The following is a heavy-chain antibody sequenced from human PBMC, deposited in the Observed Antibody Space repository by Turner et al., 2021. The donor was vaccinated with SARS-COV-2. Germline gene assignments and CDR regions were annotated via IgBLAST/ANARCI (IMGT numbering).Heavy chain of an antibody. D-gene: IGHD3-3*01. J-gene: IGHJ4*02. V-gene: IGHV3-21*01. CDR3: ARDLGGYHDFWNGYYTSGFDY. CDR2: SRRNSSFI. CDR1: GYTFSTYN. Sequence: EVQLVESGGGLVKPGGSLRLSCAASGYTFSTYNMNWVRQAAWKGLEWVSSSRRNSSFIYYADSVKGRFTISRNNAKNSLYLKMNSLRAQDTAVYYCARDLGGYHDFWNGYYTSGFDYWGQGTLVTVSS.